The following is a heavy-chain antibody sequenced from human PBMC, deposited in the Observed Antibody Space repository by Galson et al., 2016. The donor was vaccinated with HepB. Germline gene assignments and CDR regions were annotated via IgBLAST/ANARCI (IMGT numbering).Heavy chain of an antibody. CDR1: GYTFAGYY. Sequence: SVKVSCKASGYTFAGYYIHWVRQAPGQGLEWIGWINPGTGGTNYAQKFQGRVTMTRDTSISTAYLELSRLTSDETAVYYCARGDDYSNLSDLWGRGTLVPVSS. CDR3: ARGDDYSNLSDL. V-gene: IGHV1-2*02. D-gene: IGHD4-11*01. J-gene: IGHJ2*01. CDR2: INPGTGGT.